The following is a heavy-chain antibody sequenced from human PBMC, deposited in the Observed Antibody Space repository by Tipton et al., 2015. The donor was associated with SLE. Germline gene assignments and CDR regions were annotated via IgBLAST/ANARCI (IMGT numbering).Heavy chain of an antibody. Sequence: GSLRLSCAASEFRFSSFWMSWVRQAPGKGLEWVSAISGSGGSTYYADSVKGRFTISRDNSKNTLYLQMNSLRAEDTALYYCAKGYSGSGSYLPFDEWGQGTRVTVSS. CDR1: EFRFSSFW. J-gene: IGHJ4*02. D-gene: IGHD3-10*01. V-gene: IGHV3-23*01. CDR2: ISGSGGST. CDR3: AKGYSGSGSYLPFDE.